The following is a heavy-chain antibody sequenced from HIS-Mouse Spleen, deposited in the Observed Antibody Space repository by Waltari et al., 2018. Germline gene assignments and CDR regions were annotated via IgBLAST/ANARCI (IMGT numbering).Heavy chain of an antibody. CDR1: GFTFSSYG. V-gene: IGHV3-33*06. J-gene: IGHJ4*02. D-gene: IGHD2-8*01. CDR3: AKGGLMVYAIGDY. Sequence: QVQLVESGGGVVQPGRSLRLSCAASGFTFSSYGMHWARRGPGKGLEWVEGIWYDGSNKYYADSVKGRFTISRDNSKNTLYLQMNSLRAEDTAVYYCAKGGLMVYAIGDYWGQGTLVTVSS. CDR2: IWYDGSNK.